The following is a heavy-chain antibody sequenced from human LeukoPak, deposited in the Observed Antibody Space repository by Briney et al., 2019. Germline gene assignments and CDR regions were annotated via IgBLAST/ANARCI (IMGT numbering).Heavy chain of an antibody. CDR1: GFTFSSYA. J-gene: IGHJ4*02. V-gene: IGHV3-23*01. Sequence: GGSLRLSCAASGFTFSSYAMSWVRQAPGRGLEWVSAISGSGGSTYYADSVKGRFTISRDNSKNTLYLQMNSLRAEDTAVYYCARGSGYYDSSGLIGGDYWGQGTLVTVSS. D-gene: IGHD3-22*01. CDR3: ARGSGYYDSSGLIGGDY. CDR2: ISGSGGST.